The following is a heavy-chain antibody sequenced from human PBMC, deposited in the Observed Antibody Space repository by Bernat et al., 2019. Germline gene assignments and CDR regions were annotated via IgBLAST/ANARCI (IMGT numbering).Heavy chain of an antibody. Sequence: VQLVESGGGVVQPGRSLRLSCAASGFSFNAYSMNWVRQDPGKGLEWVAYISSGSSTISYADSVKGRFTISRDNGKNSLFLQMNSLRDEDTAVYYCARDTYDYGGNCLDYWGQGTLVTVS. V-gene: IGHV3-48*02. CDR1: GFSFNAYS. D-gene: IGHD4-23*01. J-gene: IGHJ4*02. CDR2: ISSGSSTI. CDR3: ARDTYDYGGNCLDY.